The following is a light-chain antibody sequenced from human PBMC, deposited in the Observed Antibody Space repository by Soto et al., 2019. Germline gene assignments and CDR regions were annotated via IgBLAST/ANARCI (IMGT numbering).Light chain of an antibody. CDR3: PQSYSTPWP. J-gene: IGKJ1*01. CDR1: QSISSY. CDR2: AAS. Sequence: DVQMTQYQSSLSASVGDRVTITCRASQSISSYLNWYQQKPGKAPKLLIYAASSLQSGVPSRFSGSGSGTDFTLTISSLQPEDFATYYCPQSYSTPWPFGQGTNLDIK. V-gene: IGKV1-39*01.